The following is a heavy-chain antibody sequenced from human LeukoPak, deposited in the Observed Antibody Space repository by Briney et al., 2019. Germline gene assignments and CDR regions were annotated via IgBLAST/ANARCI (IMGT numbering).Heavy chain of an antibody. CDR3: ARGSTSYDY. D-gene: IGHD2-2*01. V-gene: IGHV3-7*01. CDR2: IKRDGSEK. CDR1: GFTFSTSW. Sequence: GGSLRLSCAASGFTFSTSWMSWVRQAPGKGLEWVANIKRDGSEKHYVDSVKGRFTISRDNAKNSLFLQMNSLRAEDTAVYYCARGSTSYDYWGQGTLVTVSS. J-gene: IGHJ4*02.